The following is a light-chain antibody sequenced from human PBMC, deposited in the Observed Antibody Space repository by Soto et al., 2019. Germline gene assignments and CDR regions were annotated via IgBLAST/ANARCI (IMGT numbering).Light chain of an antibody. Sequence: DIHMTQSPSSLSASVGDRVTITVRASQNSRSYLNWYQQKPGKAPQLLIYATSSLQTGVPSRFSASGSGTDFSLVISDLQPEDSATYYCQQGYSSRWTSGRGTKVEI. CDR3: QQGYSSRWT. V-gene: IGKV1-39*01. CDR1: QNSRSY. CDR2: ATS. J-gene: IGKJ1*01.